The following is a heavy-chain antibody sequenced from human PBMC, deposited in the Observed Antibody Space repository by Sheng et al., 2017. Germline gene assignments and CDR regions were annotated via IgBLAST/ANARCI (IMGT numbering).Heavy chain of an antibody. CDR2: IYYSGST. CDR3: AREPRYSSSWYYFDY. Sequence: QLQLQESGPGLVKPSETLSLTCTVSGGSISSSTYYWGWIRQPPGKGLEWIGTIYYSGSTYYNTSLKSRVTISVDTSKNQFSLRLSSVTAADMAVYYCAREPRYSSSWYYFDYWGQGTLVTVSS. CDR1: GGSISSSTYY. D-gene: IGHD6-13*01. J-gene: IGHJ4*02. V-gene: IGHV4-39*07.